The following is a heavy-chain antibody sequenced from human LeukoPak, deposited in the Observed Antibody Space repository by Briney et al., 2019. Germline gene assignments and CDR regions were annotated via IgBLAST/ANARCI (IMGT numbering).Heavy chain of an antibody. CDR3: ASGDTTGTFDY. Sequence: SGGSLRLSCAASGFTFSSYSMNWVRQAPGKGLEWVSSISSSSSYIYSADSVKGRFTSSGDNAKNTLYLQMNSLRAADTAVYYCASGDTTGTFDYGGQGTLVTVSS. CDR2: ISSSSSYI. V-gene: IGHV3-21*01. J-gene: IGHJ4*02. D-gene: IGHD1-1*01. CDR1: GFTFSSYS.